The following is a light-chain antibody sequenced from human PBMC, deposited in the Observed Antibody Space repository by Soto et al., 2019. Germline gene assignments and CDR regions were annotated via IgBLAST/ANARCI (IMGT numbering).Light chain of an antibody. Sequence: EIVLTQSPGTLSLSPGERATLSCRASQSVSSNYLAWYQQKPGQAPKVLISRASIRATGIPDRFTGSGSGTDFTLTISRLETEDFAVYYWQQYGSSPLTCGGGTKVEIK. V-gene: IGKV3-20*01. CDR1: QSVSSNY. CDR3: QQYGSSPLT. J-gene: IGKJ4*01. CDR2: RAS.